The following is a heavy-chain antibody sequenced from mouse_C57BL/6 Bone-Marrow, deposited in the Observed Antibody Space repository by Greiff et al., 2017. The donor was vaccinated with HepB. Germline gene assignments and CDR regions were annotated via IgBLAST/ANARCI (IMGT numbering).Heavy chain of an antibody. CDR2: INPSTGGT. D-gene: IGHD2-1*01. Sequence: EVQLQQSGPELVKPGASVKISCKASGYSFTGYYMNWVKQSPEKSLEWIGEINPSTGGTTYNQKFKAKATLTVDKSSSTAYMQLKSLTSEDSAVYYCARNYGNSPAMDYWGQGTSVTVSS. CDR3: ARNYGNSPAMDY. J-gene: IGHJ4*01. CDR1: GYSFTGYY. V-gene: IGHV1-42*01.